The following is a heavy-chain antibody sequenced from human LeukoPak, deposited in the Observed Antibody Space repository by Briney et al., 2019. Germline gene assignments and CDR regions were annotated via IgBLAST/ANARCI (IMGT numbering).Heavy chain of an antibody. CDR1: GYTFTGYY. CDR3: ARAGTVTNYDIFTGTFDY. V-gene: IGHV1-2*02. D-gene: IGHD3-9*01. J-gene: IGHJ4*02. Sequence: ASVKVSCKASGYTFTGYYMHWVRQAPGQGLEWMGWINPNSGGTNYAQKFQGRVTMTRDTSISTAYMELSRLRSDDTAVYYCARAGTVTNYDIFTGTFDYWGQGTLVTVSS. CDR2: INPNSGGT.